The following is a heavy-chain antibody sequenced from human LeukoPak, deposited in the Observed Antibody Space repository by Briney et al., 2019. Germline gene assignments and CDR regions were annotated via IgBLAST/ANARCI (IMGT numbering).Heavy chain of an antibody. CDR3: ARQDYYDSSDAFDI. Sequence: SETLSLTCTVSAGSMSSYYWSWIRQPPGKGLEWIGYIYFSGSTNYNPSLKSRVTISMDTSSIRFSLRLSSVTAADTAVYYCARQDYYDSSDAFDIWGQGTMVTVSS. D-gene: IGHD3-22*01. CDR2: IYFSGST. J-gene: IGHJ3*02. CDR1: AGSMSSYY. V-gene: IGHV4-59*08.